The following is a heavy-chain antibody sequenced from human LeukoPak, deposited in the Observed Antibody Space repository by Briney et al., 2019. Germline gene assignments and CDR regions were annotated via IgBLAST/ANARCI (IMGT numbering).Heavy chain of an antibody. V-gene: IGHV4-61*02. CDR1: GGSISSGSYY. D-gene: IGHD2-2*01. CDR3: ARRRRILGNIVVVPAAALGRYYFDY. Sequence: SETLSLTCTVSGGSISSGSYYWSWLRQPAGKGLEWIGRIYTSGSTNYNPSLKSRVTISVDTSKNQFSLKLSSVTAADTAVYYCARRRRILGNIVVVPAAALGRYYFDYWGQGTLVTVSS. CDR2: IYTSGST. J-gene: IGHJ4*02.